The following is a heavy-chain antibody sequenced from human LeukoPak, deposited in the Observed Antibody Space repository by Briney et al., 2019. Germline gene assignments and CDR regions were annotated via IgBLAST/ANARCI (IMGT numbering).Heavy chain of an antibody. Sequence: GGSLRLSCAASGFTFSSYAMNWVRQAPGKGLEWVSSISSSSSYIYYADSVKGRFTVFRDNAKNSLYLQMNSLRAEDTAVYYCARVDRQSNAFDIWGQGTMVTVSS. CDR2: ISSSSSYI. J-gene: IGHJ3*02. CDR1: GFTFSSYA. V-gene: IGHV3-21*01. CDR3: ARVDRQSNAFDI. D-gene: IGHD3-9*01.